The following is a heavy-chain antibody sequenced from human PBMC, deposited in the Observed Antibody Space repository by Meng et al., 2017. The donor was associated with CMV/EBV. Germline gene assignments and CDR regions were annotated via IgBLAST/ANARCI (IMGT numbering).Heavy chain of an antibody. J-gene: IGHJ4*02. Sequence: SQTLSLTGAVYGGSFSGYYWSWIRQPPGKGLEWIGEINHSGSTNYNPSLKSRVTISVDTSKNQFSLKLSSVTAADTAVYYCARVRGASDYWGQGTLVTVSS. CDR1: GGSFSGYY. D-gene: IGHD4/OR15-4a*01. V-gene: IGHV4-34*01. CDR3: ARVRGASDY. CDR2: INHSGST.